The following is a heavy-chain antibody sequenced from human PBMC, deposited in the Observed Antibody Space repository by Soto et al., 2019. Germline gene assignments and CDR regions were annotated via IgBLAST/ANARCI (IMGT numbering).Heavy chain of an antibody. J-gene: IGHJ5*02. CDR3: ATLPPRVVASLLPIPT. Sequence: VQLRQSGPGLVKPSGTLSLTCAVSGGSISSSNWWTWVRQAPGKGLEWIGEIYHSGNTYYNPSLKGQVTITVDKSNNQFSRKLNSVTAADTAVYYCATLPPRVVASLLPIPTWGQGTLVTVSS. CDR1: GGSISSSNW. CDR2: IYHSGNT. D-gene: IGHD1-26*01. V-gene: IGHV4-4*02.